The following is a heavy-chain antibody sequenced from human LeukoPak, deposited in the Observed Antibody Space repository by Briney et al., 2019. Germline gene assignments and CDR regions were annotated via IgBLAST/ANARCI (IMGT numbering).Heavy chain of an antibody. Sequence: PGRSLRLSCAASGFTFDDYAMHWVRHAPGKGLEWVSGISWNSGSIGYADSVKGRFTISRDNAKNSLYLQMNSLRAEDTALCYCAKEMVGSSQRRSSTSCFDYWGQGTLVTVSS. D-gene: IGHD2-2*01. J-gene: IGHJ4*02. CDR2: ISWNSGSI. CDR1: GFTFDDYA. V-gene: IGHV3-9*01. CDR3: AKEMVGSSQRRSSTSCFDY.